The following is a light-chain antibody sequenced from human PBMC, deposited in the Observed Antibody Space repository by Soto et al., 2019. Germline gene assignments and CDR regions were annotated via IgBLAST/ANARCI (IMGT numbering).Light chain of an antibody. Sequence: QSALTQPPSASGSPGQSVTISCTGTSSDVGGYSFVSWYQQHPGKAPKLMIYEVSKRPSGVPDRFSGSKSGSTASLTVSGLQAEDEADYYCCSYAGSYTWVFGGGTKVTVL. CDR2: EVS. J-gene: IGLJ3*02. CDR1: SSDVGGYSF. V-gene: IGLV2-8*01. CDR3: CSYAGSYTWV.